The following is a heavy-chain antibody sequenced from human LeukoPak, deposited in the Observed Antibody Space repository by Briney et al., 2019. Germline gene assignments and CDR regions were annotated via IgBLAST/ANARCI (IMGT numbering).Heavy chain of an antibody. CDR2: ISYDGGSK. V-gene: IGHV3-30-3*01. D-gene: IGHD3-16*01. Sequence: GRSLRLSCAASGFTFSSYAMHWVRQAPGKGLEWVTIISYDGGSKYYADSVKGRFTISRDNSKNTLYLQMNSLRAEDTAKYYCARDAGSGERVYWGQGTLVTVSS. J-gene: IGHJ4*02. CDR3: ARDAGSGERVY. CDR1: GFTFSSYA.